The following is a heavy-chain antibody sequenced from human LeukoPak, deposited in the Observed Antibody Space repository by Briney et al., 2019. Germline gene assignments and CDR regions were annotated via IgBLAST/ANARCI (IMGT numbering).Heavy chain of an antibody. V-gene: IGHV3-21*01. CDR3: ARDSSTVFDAFDI. CDR1: GFTFSSYS. J-gene: IGHJ3*02. Sequence: RGSLRLSCAASGFTFSSYSMNWVRQAPGKGLEWVSSISSSSSYIYYADSVKGRFTISGDNAKNSLYLQMNSLRAEDTAVYYCARDSSTVFDAFDIWGQGTMVTVSS. CDR2: ISSSSSYI. D-gene: IGHD6-13*01.